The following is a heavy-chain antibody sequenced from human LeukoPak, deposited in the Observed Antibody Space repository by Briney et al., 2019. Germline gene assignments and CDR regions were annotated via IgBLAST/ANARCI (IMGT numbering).Heavy chain of an antibody. V-gene: IGHV1-69*04. CDR2: IIPILGIA. D-gene: IGHD5-18*01. J-gene: IGHJ6*02. CDR1: GGTFSSYA. CDR3: ARWILGNGMDV. Sequence: SVKVSCKASGGTFSSYAISWVRQAPGQGLERMGRIIPILGIANYAQKLQGRVTMTTDTSTSTAYMELRSLRSDDTAVYYCARWILGNGMDVWGQGTTVTVSS.